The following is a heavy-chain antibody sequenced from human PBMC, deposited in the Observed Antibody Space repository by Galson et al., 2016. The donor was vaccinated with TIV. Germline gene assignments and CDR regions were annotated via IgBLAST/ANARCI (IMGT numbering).Heavy chain of an antibody. D-gene: IGHD1-26*01. CDR1: GFIFNNAW. V-gene: IGHV3-15*01. CDR3: TTGAQLVGSTYY. J-gene: IGHJ4*02. Sequence: SLRLSCAVSGFIFNNAWMSWVRQAPGRGLEWVGRIKSNFDGGTTDYAAPVKGRFTISRDDSKNTPYLQMNSLKTEDTAVYYCTTGAQLVGSTYYWGQGTLVTVSS. CDR2: IKSNFDGGTT.